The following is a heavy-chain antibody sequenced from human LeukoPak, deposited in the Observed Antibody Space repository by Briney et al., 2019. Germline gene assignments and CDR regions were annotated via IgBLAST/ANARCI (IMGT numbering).Heavy chain of an antibody. V-gene: IGHV3-30*18. CDR3: AKGTSMIVVVISSH. CDR1: GFTVSSHG. J-gene: IGHJ4*02. Sequence: GGSLRLSCAASGFTVSSHGMHWVRQAPGKGLEWVAVVSYDGSNKFYADSVKGRFTISRDNSKNTLYLQMNSLRAEDTAVYYCAKGTSMIVVVISSHWGQGTLVTVSS. CDR2: VSYDGSNK. D-gene: IGHD3-22*01.